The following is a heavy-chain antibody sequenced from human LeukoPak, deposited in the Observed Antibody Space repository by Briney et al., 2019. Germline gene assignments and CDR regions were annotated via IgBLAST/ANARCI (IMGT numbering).Heavy chain of an antibody. CDR2: IYTSGST. J-gene: IGHJ4*02. D-gene: IGHD3-22*01. CDR1: GGSISSYY. V-gene: IGHV4-4*07. Sequence: SETLSLTCTVSGGSISSYYWSWIRQPAGKGLEWIGRIYTSGSTNYNPSLKSRVTISVDTSKNQFSLKLSSVTAADTAVYYCARDGSSGYYLYFDYWGQGTLVTVSS. CDR3: ARDGSSGYYLYFDY.